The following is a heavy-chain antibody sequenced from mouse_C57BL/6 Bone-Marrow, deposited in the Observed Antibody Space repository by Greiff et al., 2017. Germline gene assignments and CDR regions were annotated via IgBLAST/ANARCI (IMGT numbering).Heavy chain of an antibody. V-gene: IGHV5-6*01. Sequence: EVKLVESGGDLVKPGGSLKLSCAASGFTFSSYGMSWVRQTPDKRLEWVATISSGGSYTYYPDNVKGRFTISRDNAKNTLYLQMSSLKSEDTAMYYCAREANLLWYWYFDVWGTGTTVTVSS. D-gene: IGHD2-1*01. CDR3: AREANLLWYWYFDV. J-gene: IGHJ1*03. CDR2: ISSGGSYT. CDR1: GFTFSSYG.